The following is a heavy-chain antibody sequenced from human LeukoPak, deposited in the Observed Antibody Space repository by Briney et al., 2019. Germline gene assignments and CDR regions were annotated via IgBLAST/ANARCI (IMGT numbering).Heavy chain of an antibody. CDR2: IDNSVAT. CDR3: AGLSRGYYYFDY. CDR1: GGSIGSSTYY. Sequence: PSESLSLTCAVSGGSIGSSTYYWGWISQPPGKGLEWIGSIDNSVATAYSPSLKSRVTISEDTSKNQYSLQLSSLNAADTAVYYCAGLSRGYYYFDYWGQGTLVTVSS. D-gene: IGHD3-22*01. V-gene: IGHV4-39*01. J-gene: IGHJ4*02.